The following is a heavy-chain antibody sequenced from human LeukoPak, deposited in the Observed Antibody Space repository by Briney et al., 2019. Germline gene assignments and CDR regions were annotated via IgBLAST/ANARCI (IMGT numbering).Heavy chain of an antibody. V-gene: IGHV3-23*01. D-gene: IGHD5-12*01. CDR1: GFTFSSYA. J-gene: IGHJ3*02. CDR2: ISGSGGST. CDR3: AKEGGVATIWESDAFDI. Sequence: PGGSLRLSCAASGFTFSSYAMSWVRQAPGKGREWVSAISGSGGSTYHADSVKGRFTISRDNSKNTLYLQMNSLRAEDTAVYYCAKEGGVATIWESDAFDIWGQGTMVTVSS.